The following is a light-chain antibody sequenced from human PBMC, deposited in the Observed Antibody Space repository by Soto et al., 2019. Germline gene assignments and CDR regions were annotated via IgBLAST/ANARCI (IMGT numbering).Light chain of an antibody. CDR1: SSNIGAGYD. CDR3: QSYDSSLSGDV. J-gene: IGLJ2*01. Sequence: QPVLTQPPSVSGAPGQRVTISCTGSSSNIGAGYDVHWYQQPPGTAPKLLIYGNSNRPSGVPDRFSGSKSGTSASLAITGLQAEDEADYYCQSYDSSLSGDVFGGGTKLTVL. CDR2: GNS. V-gene: IGLV1-40*01.